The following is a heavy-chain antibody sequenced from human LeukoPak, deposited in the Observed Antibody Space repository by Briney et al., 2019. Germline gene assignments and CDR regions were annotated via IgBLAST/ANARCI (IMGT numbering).Heavy chain of an antibody. CDR3: ARAGYYYDSSGYLTDY. CDR1: GYTFTGYY. V-gene: IGHV1-2*02. Sequence: ASVKVSCKASGYTFTGYYMHWVRQAPGQGLEWMGWINPNSGGTNYAQKFQGRVTMTRDTSISTAYMEPSRLRSDDTAVYYCARAGYYYDSSGYLTDYWGQGTLVTVSS. J-gene: IGHJ4*02. CDR2: INPNSGGT. D-gene: IGHD3-22*01.